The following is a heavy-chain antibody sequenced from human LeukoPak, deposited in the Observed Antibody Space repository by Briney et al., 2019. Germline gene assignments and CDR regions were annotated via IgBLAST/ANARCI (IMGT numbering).Heavy chain of an antibody. CDR1: GFTFSSYA. D-gene: IGHD6-19*01. CDR3: ARRLAGWAFDY. V-gene: IGHV3-23*01. Sequence: PGGSLRLSCVASGFTFSSYAMTWVRQAPGKGLEWVSAIRENGGGTYYADSVLGRFTISRDNTKDTLFLEMNSLRAEDTAVYYCARRLAGWAFDYWGQGALVTVSS. J-gene: IGHJ4*02. CDR2: IRENGGGT.